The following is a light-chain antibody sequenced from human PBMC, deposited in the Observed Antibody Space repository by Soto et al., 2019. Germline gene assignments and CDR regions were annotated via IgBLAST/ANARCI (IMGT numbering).Light chain of an antibody. J-gene: IGLJ2*01. V-gene: IGLV2-11*01. CDR2: DLN. CDR3: CSYAGTYPFVV. CDR1: SSDVSAYDY. Sequence: QSALTQPHSVSGSPGQSVTISCTGTSSDVSAYDYVSWYQHRPGKPPKLMIYDLNKRPSGVPDRFSGSKSGNTASLTISGLQAEDEAAYYCCSYAGTYPFVVFGGGTQLTVL.